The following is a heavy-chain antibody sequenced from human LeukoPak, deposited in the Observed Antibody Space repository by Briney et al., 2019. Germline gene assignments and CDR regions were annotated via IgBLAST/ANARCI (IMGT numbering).Heavy chain of an antibody. CDR3: ARDSGTTVVTNSDY. V-gene: IGHV4-39*07. J-gene: IGHJ4*02. Sequence: PSETLSPTCTVSGGSISSSSYYWGWIRQPPGKGLEWIGSIYYSGSTYYNPSLKSRVTISVDTSKNQFSLKLSSVTAADTAVYYCARDSGTTVVTNSDYWGQGTLVTVSS. CDR1: GGSISSSSYY. CDR2: IYYSGST. D-gene: IGHD4-23*01.